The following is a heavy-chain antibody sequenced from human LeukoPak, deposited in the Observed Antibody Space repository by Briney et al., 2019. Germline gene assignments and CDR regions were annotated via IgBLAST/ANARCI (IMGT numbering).Heavy chain of an antibody. CDR1: GYTVTGYH. CDR2: INPNSGGT. V-gene: IGHV1-2*02. Sequence: SVKLSCKASGYTVTGYHMHWVRQAPGQGLEWMGWINPNSGGTNYAQKFQGRVTMTRDTSINTAYMELSRLRSDDTAVYYCARDLRYSSGWSASGMDVWGKGTTVTISS. D-gene: IGHD6-19*01. J-gene: IGHJ6*03. CDR3: ARDLRYSSGWSASGMDV.